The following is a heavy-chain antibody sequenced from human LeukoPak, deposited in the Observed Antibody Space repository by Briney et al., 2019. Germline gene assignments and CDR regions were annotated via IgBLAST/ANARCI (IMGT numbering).Heavy chain of an antibody. CDR1: GFTFSYYS. CDR3: ARDGSGVYLYYHMDV. CDR2: ISTVSTYT. J-gene: IGHJ6*03. Sequence: GGSLRHSRVPSGFTFSYYSMSWVRQAPGKGLEGVASISTVSTYTFYGDSVKGRFTISRDNAKNSLYLQMSYLTAEDTAVYYCARDGSGVYLYYHMDVWGKGTTATVSS. V-gene: IGHV3-21*06. D-gene: IGHD5/OR15-5a*01.